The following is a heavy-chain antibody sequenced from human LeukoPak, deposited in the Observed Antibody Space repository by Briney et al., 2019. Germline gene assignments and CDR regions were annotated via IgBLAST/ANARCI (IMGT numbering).Heavy chain of an antibody. V-gene: IGHV3-48*04. Sequence: GGSPRLSCAASGFTFSSYSMNWVRQAPGEGLEWVSYISSIGTTIHYADSVKGRFTISRNNTKSSLYLQMNSLRAEDTAVYFCARDMTVGSDYWGQGTLVTVSS. CDR1: GFTFSSYS. J-gene: IGHJ4*02. CDR3: ARDMTVGSDY. D-gene: IGHD4-23*01. CDR2: ISSIGTTI.